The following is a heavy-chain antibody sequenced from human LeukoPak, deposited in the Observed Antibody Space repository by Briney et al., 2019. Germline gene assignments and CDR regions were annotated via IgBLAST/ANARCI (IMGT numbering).Heavy chain of an antibody. D-gene: IGHD3-10*02. J-gene: IGHJ4*02. V-gene: IGHV3-23*01. CDR1: GFMFRSSS. Sequence: GGSLRLSCAASGFMFRSSSMSWVRQVPGKGLEWVSTISASAGNINYADSVKGRFTISRDNSKNTLFLQVNSLRAEDTAIYYCAKRPAAVRGVIPYVDYWGQGTLVTVSS. CDR3: AKRPAAVRGVIPYVDY. CDR2: ISASAGNI.